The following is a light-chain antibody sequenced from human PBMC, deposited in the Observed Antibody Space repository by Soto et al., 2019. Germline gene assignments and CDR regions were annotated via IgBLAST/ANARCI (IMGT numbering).Light chain of an antibody. J-gene: IGKJ1*01. CDR1: QDISSW. V-gene: IGKV1-12*01. Sequence: DIQMTQSPSSVSASVGDRVTITCRASQDISSWLAWYQQKPGKAPRLLISETSTLDSGVPSRFSGSGSGTEFTLTISSLQPEDFATYYCQQANSFPWTFGQGTKVEI. CDR2: ETS. CDR3: QQANSFPWT.